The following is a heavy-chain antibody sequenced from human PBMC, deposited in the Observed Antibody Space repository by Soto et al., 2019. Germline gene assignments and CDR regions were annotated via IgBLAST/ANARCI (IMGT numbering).Heavy chain of an antibody. Sequence: PGESLKISCNGSGYSFTIYWISWVRQMPGKGLEWMGRIDPSDSYTNYSPSFQGHVTISADKSISTAYLQWSSLKASDTAMYYCARHGDGSGTSHAFDIWGQGTMVTVSS. CDR3: ARHGDGSGTSHAFDI. D-gene: IGHD3-10*01. V-gene: IGHV5-10-1*01. CDR1: GYSFTIYW. J-gene: IGHJ3*02. CDR2: IDPSDSYT.